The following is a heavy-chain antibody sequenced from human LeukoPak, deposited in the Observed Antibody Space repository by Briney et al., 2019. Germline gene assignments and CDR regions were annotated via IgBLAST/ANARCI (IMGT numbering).Heavy chain of an antibody. J-gene: IGHJ4*02. CDR2: IIPIFGTA. CDR1: GGTFSSYA. CDR3: ARDRVGATTRPFDY. V-gene: IGHV1-69*05. Sequence: SVKVSCKASGGTFSSYAISWVRQAPGQGLEWMGGIIPIFGTANYAQKFQGRVTMTRDTSISTAYMELSRLRSDDTAVYYCARDRVGATTRPFDYWGQGTLVTVSS. D-gene: IGHD1-26*01.